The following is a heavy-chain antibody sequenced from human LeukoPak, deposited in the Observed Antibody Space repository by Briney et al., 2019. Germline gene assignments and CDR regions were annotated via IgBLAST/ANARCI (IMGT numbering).Heavy chain of an antibody. CDR2: IIPIFGTA. J-gene: IGHJ4*02. CDR1: GGTFSSYA. V-gene: IGHV1-69*13. Sequence: GASVKVSCKASGGTFSSYAISWVRQAPGQGFEWMGGIIPIFGTANYAQKFQGRVTITADESTSTAYMELSSLRSEDTAVYYCASHYYDSSGEGYWGQGTLVTVSS. CDR3: ASHYYDSSGEGY. D-gene: IGHD3-22*01.